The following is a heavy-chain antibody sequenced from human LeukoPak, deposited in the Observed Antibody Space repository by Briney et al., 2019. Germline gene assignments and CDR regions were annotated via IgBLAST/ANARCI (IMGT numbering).Heavy chain of an antibody. Sequence: PGGSLRLSCAASGFTFTIYFMNWVRQAPGTGLEWGSSIGPSSGDIYYADSVKGRFTISRDNDKNSLYLQMNSLRAEDTAVYYCARDRGARGRGLAWGQGTQVTVSS. J-gene: IGHJ5*02. CDR2: IGPSSGDI. D-gene: IGHD3-10*01. CDR1: GFTFTIYF. V-gene: IGHV3-21*01. CDR3: ARDRGARGRGLA.